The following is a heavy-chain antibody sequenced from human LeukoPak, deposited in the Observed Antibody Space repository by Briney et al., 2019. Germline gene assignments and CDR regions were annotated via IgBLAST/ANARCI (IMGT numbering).Heavy chain of an antibody. J-gene: IGHJ4*02. CDR1: GGSFSGYY. CDR2: INHSGST. D-gene: IGHD3-3*01. CDR3: ASAPYYDFWSGYRPSGVYFDY. Sequence: SETLSLTCAVYGGSFSGYYWSWIRQPPGKGLEWIGEINHSGSTNYNPSLKSRVTISVDTSKNQFSLKLSSVTAADTAVYYCASAPYYDFWSGYRPSGVYFDYWGQGTLVTVSS. V-gene: IGHV4-34*01.